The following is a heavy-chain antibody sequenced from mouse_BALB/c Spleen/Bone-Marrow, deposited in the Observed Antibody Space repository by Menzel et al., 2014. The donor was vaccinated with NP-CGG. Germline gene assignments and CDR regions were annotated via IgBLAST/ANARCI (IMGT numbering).Heavy chain of an antibody. Sequence: VQLQQSGPELVKPGASVKISCKASGYTFTDYNMHWVKQSHGKSLEWIGYIYPYNGGTGYNQKFKSKATLTVDNSSCTAYMELRSLTSEDSAVYYCARFRYDWYFDVWGAGTTVTVSS. V-gene: IGHV1S29*02. D-gene: IGHD2-14*01. CDR2: IYPYNGGT. CDR1: GYTFTDYN. CDR3: ARFRYDWYFDV. J-gene: IGHJ1*01.